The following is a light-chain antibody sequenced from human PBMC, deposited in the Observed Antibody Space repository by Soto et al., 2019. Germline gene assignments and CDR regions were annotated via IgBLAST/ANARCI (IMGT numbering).Light chain of an antibody. J-gene: IGKJ3*01. CDR1: QDISNY. V-gene: IGKV1-33*01. CDR2: DAS. Sequence: DIQMTQSPSSLSASVGDRVTITCQASQDISNYLNCYQQKPGKAPKLLIYDASNLETGVPSRFSGSGSGTDFTFTISSLQAEDIATYYCQQYDNLPFTFGPGTKVDIK. CDR3: QQYDNLPFT.